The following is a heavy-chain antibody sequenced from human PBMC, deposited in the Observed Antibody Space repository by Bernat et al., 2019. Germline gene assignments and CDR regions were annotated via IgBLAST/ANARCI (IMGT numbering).Heavy chain of an antibody. V-gene: IGHV3-23*01. Sequence: EVQLLESGGGLVQPGGSLRLSCAASGFTFSSYAMSWVRQAPGKVLEVVSAISGSGGSTCCAASVKGRFTISRDNSKNTLNLQMSSLRSEDTAVFYCAKAYYDYIWGSYRSNWFDPWGQGTLVTVSS. J-gene: IGHJ5*02. CDR3: AKAYYDYIWGSYRSNWFDP. CDR2: ISGSGGST. CDR1: GFTFSSYA. D-gene: IGHD3-16*02.